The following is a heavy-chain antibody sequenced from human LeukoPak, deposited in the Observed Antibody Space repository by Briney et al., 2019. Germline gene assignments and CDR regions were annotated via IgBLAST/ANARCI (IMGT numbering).Heavy chain of an antibody. J-gene: IGHJ3*02. CDR3: AREKGTNDAFDI. D-gene: IGHD3-10*01. Sequence: GGSLRLSCAASGFTVSSNYMSWVRQAPGKGLEWVSVIYSGGSTYYADSVKGRFTISRDNSKNTLYLQMNSLGAEDTAVYYCAREKGTNDAFDIWGQGTMVTVSS. V-gene: IGHV3-66*01. CDR2: IYSGGST. CDR1: GFTVSSNY.